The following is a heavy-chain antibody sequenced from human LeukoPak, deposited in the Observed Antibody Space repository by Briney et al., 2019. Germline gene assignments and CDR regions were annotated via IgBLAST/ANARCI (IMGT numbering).Heavy chain of an antibody. CDR1: GYTFTTYY. CDR2: INPSGGST. CDR3: ARIIAASATWDY. V-gene: IGHV1-46*01. D-gene: IGHD6-13*01. J-gene: IGHJ4*02. Sequence: ASVKVSCKASGYTFTTYYLHWVRQAPGQGLEWMGLINPSGGSTSYAQKFQGRVTMTRDTSTSTVYMEQSSLRSEDTAVYYCARIIAASATWDYWGQGTLVTVSS.